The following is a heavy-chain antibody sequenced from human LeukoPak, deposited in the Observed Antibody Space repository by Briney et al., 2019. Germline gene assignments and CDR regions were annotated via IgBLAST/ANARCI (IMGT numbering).Heavy chain of an antibody. Sequence: PGGSLRLSCAASGFTFSSYAMHWVRQAPGKGLEWVAVISYDGSNKYYADSVKGRFTISRDNAKNSLYLQMNSLRAEDTAVYYCAIESKGYFDYWGQGTLVTVSS. CDR2: ISYDGSNK. J-gene: IGHJ4*02. V-gene: IGHV3-30*04. CDR3: AIESKGYFDY. CDR1: GFTFSSYA.